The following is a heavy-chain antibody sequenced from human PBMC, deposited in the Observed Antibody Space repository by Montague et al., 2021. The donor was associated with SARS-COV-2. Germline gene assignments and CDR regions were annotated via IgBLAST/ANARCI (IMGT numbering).Heavy chain of an antibody. J-gene: IGHJ5*02. CDR3: ARAGYSSSWYGARNWFDP. CDR2: INHSGST. Sequence: SETLSLTCAVSGASISSNNWWSWVRQPPGKGLEWIGEINHSGSTNYNPSPKSRVTISVDTSKNQFSLKLSSVTAADTAVYYCARAGYSSSWYGARNWFDPWGQGTLVTVSS. V-gene: IGHV4-4*02. CDR1: GASISSNNW. D-gene: IGHD6-13*01.